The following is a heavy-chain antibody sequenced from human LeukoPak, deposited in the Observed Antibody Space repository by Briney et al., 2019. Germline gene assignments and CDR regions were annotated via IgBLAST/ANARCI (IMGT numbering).Heavy chain of an antibody. CDR3: ARSDESKPWDP. CDR2: IYYSGST. Sequence: PSETLSLTCTVSGASISDYYWSWIRRPPGKGLEWIGYIYYSGSTNYNPSLKSRAIISEDTSKNQFSLKLSSVTAADTAVYYCARSDESKPWDPWGQGTLVTVSS. CDR1: GASISDYY. D-gene: IGHD1-14*01. J-gene: IGHJ5*02. V-gene: IGHV4-59*01.